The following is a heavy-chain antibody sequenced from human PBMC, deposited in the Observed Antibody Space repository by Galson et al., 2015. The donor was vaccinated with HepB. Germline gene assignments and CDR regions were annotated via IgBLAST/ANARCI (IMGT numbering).Heavy chain of an antibody. V-gene: IGHV1-18*01. CDR3: ARDCSDTSCFP. Sequence: SVKVSCKASGGTFSNYGFSWVRQAPGQGLQWMGGIIPVYAKPYYSQNLQGRVTMTTDTSTSTAYMELRSLRSDDTAVYYCARDCSDTSCFPWGQGTLVTVSS. D-gene: IGHD2-2*01. CDR2: IIPVYAKP. J-gene: IGHJ5*02. CDR1: GGTFSNYG.